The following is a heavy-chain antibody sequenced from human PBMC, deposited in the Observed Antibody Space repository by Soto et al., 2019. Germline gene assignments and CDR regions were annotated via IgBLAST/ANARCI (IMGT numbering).Heavy chain of an antibody. CDR3: ARDGDVMTTFGALGY. D-gene: IGHD3-16*01. CDR1: GFTISSYW. V-gene: IGHV3-7*03. J-gene: IGHJ4*02. CDR2: IKQDGSEK. Sequence: GGSLRLSCTASGFTISSYWMSWVRQAPGKGLEWVANIKQDGSEKYYADSVKGRFTISRDNAKNSLYLQMNSLRAEDTAVYYCARDGDVMTTFGALGYWGQGTLVTVSS.